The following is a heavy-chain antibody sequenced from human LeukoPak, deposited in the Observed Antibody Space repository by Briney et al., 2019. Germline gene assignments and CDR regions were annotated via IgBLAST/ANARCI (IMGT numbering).Heavy chain of an antibody. CDR3: ARHGGSYTFDF. Sequence: SETLSLTCAVYGGSFSGYYWSWIRQPPGKGLEWIGEINHSGSTNYNPSLKSRVTISVDTSKNQFSLRLSSVTAADTAVYYCARHGGSYTFDFWGQGVLVTVSS. CDR1: GGSFSGYY. D-gene: IGHD1-26*01. J-gene: IGHJ4*02. V-gene: IGHV4-34*01. CDR2: INHSGST.